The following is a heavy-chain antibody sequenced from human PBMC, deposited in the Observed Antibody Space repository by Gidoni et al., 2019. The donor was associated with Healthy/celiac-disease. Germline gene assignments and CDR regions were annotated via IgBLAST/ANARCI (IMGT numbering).Heavy chain of an antibody. CDR3: AKRAVGSSSPFDY. J-gene: IGHJ4*02. V-gene: IGHV3-23*01. CDR1: GFTVSSYA. Sequence: EVQLLESGGGLVQPGGSLRLSCADAGFTVSSYAMSCVRQAPGKGLAWVSAISGSGGSTYYADSVKGRFTISRDNSKNTLYLQMNSLRAEDTAVYYCAKRAVGSSSPFDYWGQGTLVTVSS. D-gene: IGHD6-6*01. CDR2: ISGSGGST.